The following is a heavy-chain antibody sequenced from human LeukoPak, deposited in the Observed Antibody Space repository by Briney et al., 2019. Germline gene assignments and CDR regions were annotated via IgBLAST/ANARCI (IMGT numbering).Heavy chain of an antibody. V-gene: IGHV4-61*02. J-gene: IGHJ4*02. D-gene: IGHD5-24*01. CDR3: AGVPRVEMATTH. CDR2: IYTSGST. Sequence: KPSQTLSLTCTVSGGSISSGSYYWSWIRQPAGKGLEWIGRIYTSGSTNYNPSLKSRVTISVDTSKNQFSLKLSSVTAADTAVYYCAGVPRVEMATTHWGQGTLVTVSS. CDR1: GGSISSGSYY.